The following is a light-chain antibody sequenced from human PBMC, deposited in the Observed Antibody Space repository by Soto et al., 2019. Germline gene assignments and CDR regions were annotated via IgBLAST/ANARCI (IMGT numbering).Light chain of an antibody. J-gene: IGKJ1*01. V-gene: IGKV4-1*01. Sequence: DIVMTQSPDSLAVSVGERATSSCKSSQSVFSSSNSSNSLAWYQQKPGKPPKVLIYWASTRESGVPDRFSGGGSGTDFTLTISSLQAEDVALYYCQQYYDNPRTFGQGTKVDIK. CDR1: QSVFSSSNSSNS. CDR2: WAS. CDR3: QQYYDNPRT.